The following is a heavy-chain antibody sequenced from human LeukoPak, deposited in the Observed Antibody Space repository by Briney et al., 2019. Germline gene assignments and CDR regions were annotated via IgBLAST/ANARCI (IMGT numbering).Heavy chain of an antibody. CDR2: IYQTGST. Sequence: SQTLSLTCTVSGYSISSGYYWGWIRQPPGKGLEWIGNIYQTGSTYYNPSLKSRVTISLDTSKNQFSLKLSSVTAADTAVYYCARTWTPGGDAFDIWGQGTMVIVSS. CDR3: ARTWTPGGDAFDI. V-gene: IGHV4-38-2*02. J-gene: IGHJ3*02. D-gene: IGHD3/OR15-3a*01. CDR1: GYSISSGYY.